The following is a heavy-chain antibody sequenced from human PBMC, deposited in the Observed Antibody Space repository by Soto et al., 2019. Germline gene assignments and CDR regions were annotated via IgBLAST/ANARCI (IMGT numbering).Heavy chain of an antibody. D-gene: IGHD6-19*01. CDR2: INTLSSAI. CDR3: ARRLQWQLRPLDS. CDR1: GFTFSDYY. Sequence: GGSLRLSCAGPGFTFSDYYMTWIRQAPGKGLEWVSYINTLSSAIYYADSVKGRFTISRDNAKNSLYLQMNSLRAEDTAVYYCARRLQWQLRPLDSWGRGTLVTVS. J-gene: IGHJ4*02. V-gene: IGHV3-11*01.